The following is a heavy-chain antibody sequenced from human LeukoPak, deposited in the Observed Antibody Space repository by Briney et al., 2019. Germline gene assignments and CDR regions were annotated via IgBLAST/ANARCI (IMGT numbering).Heavy chain of an antibody. D-gene: IGHD3-10*01. CDR1: GGSISSSSYY. CDR2: IYYSGST. V-gene: IGHV4-39*07. J-gene: IGHJ4*02. CDR3: ARHYYGSENYYFDF. Sequence: SETLSLTCTVSGGSISSSSYYWGWIRQPPGKGLEWIGSIYYSGSTYYNPSLKSRVTILVDTPRNQFSLKLTSVTAADTAVYYCARHYYGSENYYFDFWGQGTLVTVSS.